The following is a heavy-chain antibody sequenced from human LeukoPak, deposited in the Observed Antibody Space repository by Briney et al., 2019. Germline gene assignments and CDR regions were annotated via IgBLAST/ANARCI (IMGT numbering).Heavy chain of an antibody. CDR2: IYYSDST. D-gene: IGHD1-14*01. CDR1: GGSISSYY. Sequence: NTSETLSLTCTVSGGSISSYYWSWIRHPAGNGLECIGYIYYSDSTNYNPSLKSRVTVSVDTSKNQFSLKLSSVTAADTAVYYCARFPGGAEYRHYYYMDVWGKGTTVTVSS. J-gene: IGHJ6*03. CDR3: ARFPGGAEYRHYYYMDV. V-gene: IGHV4-59*01.